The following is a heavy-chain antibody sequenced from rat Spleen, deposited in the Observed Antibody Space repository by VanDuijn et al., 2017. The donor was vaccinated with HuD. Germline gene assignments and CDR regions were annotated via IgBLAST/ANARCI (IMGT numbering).Heavy chain of an antibody. CDR1: GFTFRNYD. D-gene: IGHD1-6*01. V-gene: IGHV5-20*01. CDR3: ATGLRIIIFDWFAY. CDR2: ISYDGGST. J-gene: IGHJ3*01. Sequence: EVQLVESGGGLVQPGRSLKLSCAASGFTFRNYDMAWVRQAPTKGLEWVASISYDGGSTYYRDSVKGRFTISRDNAKSTLYLQMDSLRSEDTATYYCATGLRIIIFDWFAYWGQGTLVTVSS.